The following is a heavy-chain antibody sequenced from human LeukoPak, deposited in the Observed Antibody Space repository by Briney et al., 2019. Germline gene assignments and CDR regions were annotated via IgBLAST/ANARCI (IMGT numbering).Heavy chain of an antibody. CDR3: AKQPYNYYYLDV. CDR2: IVGDSSKT. J-gene: IGHJ6*03. V-gene: IGHV3-23*01. CDR1: GLTFHDYA. D-gene: IGHD2-21*01. Sequence: PGGSLRLSCAISGLTFHDYAMTWVHQAPGKGLEWVSTIVGDSSKTYYADSVKGRFTISRDNSNYMLFLHMNNLRAEDTAIYYCAKQPYNYYYLDVWGKGTTVTVSS.